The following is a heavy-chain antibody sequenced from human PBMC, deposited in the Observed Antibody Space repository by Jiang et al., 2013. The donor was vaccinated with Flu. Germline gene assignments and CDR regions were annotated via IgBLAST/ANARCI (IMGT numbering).Heavy chain of an antibody. CDR2: FSGDNTGT. V-gene: IGHV3-23*01. CDR1: GFTLNTYG. D-gene: IGHD6-19*01. CDR3: AKAQVAELGTGAFDL. J-gene: IGHJ3*01. Sequence: VQLLESGGDLIQPGGSLRLSCAASGFTLNTYGTTWVRQAPGKGLEWVSAFSGDNTGTFYADSVQGRFTISRDNSMNTLYLQMNRLRAEDTAVYYCAKAQVAELGTGAFDLWGQGTMVTVSS.